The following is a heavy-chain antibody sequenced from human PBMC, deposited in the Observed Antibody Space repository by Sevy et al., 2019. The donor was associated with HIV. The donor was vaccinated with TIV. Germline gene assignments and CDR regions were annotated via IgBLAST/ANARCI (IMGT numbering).Heavy chain of an antibody. CDR2: ISAYNGNT. V-gene: IGHV1-18*01. Sequence: ASVKVSCEASGYTFINYGISWVRQAPGQGLEWMGWISAYNGNTDYALKFQGRVTMTTNASTSTAYMELRSLTSDDTAFYYCAGVGDSGGYYGSDRWGQGTLVTVSS. CDR1: GYTFINYG. D-gene: IGHD3-22*01. CDR3: AGVGDSGGYYGSDR. J-gene: IGHJ5*02.